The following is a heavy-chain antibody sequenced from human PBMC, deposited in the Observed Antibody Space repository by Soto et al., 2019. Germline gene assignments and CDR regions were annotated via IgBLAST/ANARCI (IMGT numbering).Heavy chain of an antibody. Sequence: QGQLEQSGAEVKRPGASVKVSCKASGYAFTNYGISWVRQAPGQGLEWMGWITVNSGNTKYAQKIQGRVTMSTDTATGTAYRERRSLRYDDTAVYFCARGLGGGYYYLDYWGQGTLVTVSS. CDR2: ITVNSGNT. CDR3: ARGLGGGYYYLDY. D-gene: IGHD1-26*01. V-gene: IGHV1-18*01. CDR1: GYAFTNYG. J-gene: IGHJ4*02.